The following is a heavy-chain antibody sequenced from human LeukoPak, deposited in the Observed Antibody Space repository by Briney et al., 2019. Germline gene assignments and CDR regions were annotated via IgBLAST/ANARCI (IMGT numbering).Heavy chain of an antibody. V-gene: IGHV3-74*01. CDR2: INSDGSNT. CDR3: ARVSGYDSSRPGH. D-gene: IGHD3-22*01. Sequence: GGSLRLSCAVSGFTFSNYWMHWVRQAPGKGLVWVSRINSDGSNTNYADSVKGRFSISRDNAKNTLYLQMNSLRAEDTAVYYCARVSGYDSSRPGHWGQGTLVTVSS. J-gene: IGHJ4*02. CDR1: GFTFSNYW.